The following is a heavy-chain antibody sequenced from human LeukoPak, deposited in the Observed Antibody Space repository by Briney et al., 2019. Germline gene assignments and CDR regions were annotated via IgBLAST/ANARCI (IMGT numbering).Heavy chain of an antibody. CDR2: INTNTGNP. CDR1: GYTFTSYA. J-gene: IGHJ6*03. Sequence: GASVKVSCKASGYTFTSYAMNWVRQAPGQGLEWMGRINTNTGNPTYAQGFTGRFVFSLDTSVSTAYLQISSLKAEDTAVYYCARTTAAGSHYYYYMDVWGKGTTVTVSS. V-gene: IGHV7-4-1*02. CDR3: ARTTAAGSHYYYYMDV. D-gene: IGHD1-14*01.